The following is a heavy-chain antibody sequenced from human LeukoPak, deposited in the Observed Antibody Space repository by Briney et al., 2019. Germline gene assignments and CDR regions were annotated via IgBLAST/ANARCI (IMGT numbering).Heavy chain of an antibody. CDR1: GGSISSGYY. J-gene: IGHJ4*02. V-gene: IGHV4-38-2*02. D-gene: IGHD3-16*02. CDR2: IYHSGST. CDR3: ATFWGSYRHFDY. Sequence: SETLSLTCTVSGGSISSGYYWGWIRQPPGKGLEWIGSIYHSGSTYYNPSLKSRVTISVDTSKNQFSLKLSSVTAADTAVYYCATFWGSYRHFDYWGQGTLVTVSS.